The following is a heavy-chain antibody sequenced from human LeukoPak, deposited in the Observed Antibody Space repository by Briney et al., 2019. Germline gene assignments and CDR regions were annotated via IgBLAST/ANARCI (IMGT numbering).Heavy chain of an antibody. CDR3: PRLASSVEDI. J-gene: IGHJ6*02. D-gene: IGHD6-19*01. CDR1: GGSISSYY. Sequence: SETLSLTCTVSGGSISSYYRSWIRQPPGKGLELIGYIFSSASTDYHPSLKCRVTISVETSKTQFSLRLSSVTAADTAVYYCPRLASSVEDIWGQPTTVTVSS. CDR2: IFSSAST. V-gene: IGHV4-59*01.